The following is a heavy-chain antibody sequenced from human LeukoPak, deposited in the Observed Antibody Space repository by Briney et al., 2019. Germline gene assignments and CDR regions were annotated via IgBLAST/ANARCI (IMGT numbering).Heavy chain of an antibody. V-gene: IGHV4-39*07. CDR2: IYDTGIT. J-gene: IGHJ4*02. CDR3: ARVSYDYGGNPFDY. CDR1: GASISRSSYY. Sequence: SETLSLTCIVSGASISRSSYYWGWIRQPPGKGLECIGTIYDTGITNYKSSLKSRVTISVDKSKNQFSLKLSSVTAADTAVYYCARVSYDYGGNPFDYWGQGTLVTVSS. D-gene: IGHD4-23*01.